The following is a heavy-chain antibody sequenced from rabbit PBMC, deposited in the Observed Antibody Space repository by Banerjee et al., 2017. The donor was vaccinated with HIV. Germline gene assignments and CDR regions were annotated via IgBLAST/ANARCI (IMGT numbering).Heavy chain of an antibody. CDR2: IYAGSSGST. D-gene: IGHD2-1*01. CDR1: GFSFSSSYY. V-gene: IGHV1S40*01. Sequence: QSLEESGGDLVKPGASLTLTCTASGFSFSSSYYMCWVRQAPGKGLEWIACIYAGSSGSTYNASWAKGRFTISSNNAQNTVDLQMNSLTAADTATYFCARDMTNNVGYPYFNLWGPGTLVTVS. CDR3: ARDMTNNVGYPYFNL. J-gene: IGHJ4*01.